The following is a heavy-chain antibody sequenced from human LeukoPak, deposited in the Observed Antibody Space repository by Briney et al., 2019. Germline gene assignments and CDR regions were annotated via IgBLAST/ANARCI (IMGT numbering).Heavy chain of an antibody. CDR2: INHSGST. V-gene: IGHV4-39*07. CDR3: AGLYDSSGYQYFQH. CDR1: GGSISSGSFY. Sequence: SSETLSLTCAVSGGSISSGSFYWNWIRQPPGKGLEWIGEINHSGSTNYNPSLKSRVTISVDTSKNQFSLKLSSVTAADTAVYYCAGLYDSSGYQYFQHWGQGTLVTVSS. D-gene: IGHD3-22*01. J-gene: IGHJ1*01.